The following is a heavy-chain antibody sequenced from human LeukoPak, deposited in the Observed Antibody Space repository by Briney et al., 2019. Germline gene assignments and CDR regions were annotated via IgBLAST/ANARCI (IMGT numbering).Heavy chain of an antibody. V-gene: IGHV3-15*01. CDR3: TTNHYSGSYWGFDY. CDR2: IKRKTDGGAT. D-gene: IGHD1-26*01. Sequence: SGGSLRLSCAASGFTFTNAWMSWVRQAPGKGLEWVGRIKRKTDGGATDYAAPVKGRFTISRDDSKNTLYLQMNSLKTEDTAVYYCTTNHYSGSYWGFDYWGQGTLVTVSS. J-gene: IGHJ4*02. CDR1: GFTFTNAW.